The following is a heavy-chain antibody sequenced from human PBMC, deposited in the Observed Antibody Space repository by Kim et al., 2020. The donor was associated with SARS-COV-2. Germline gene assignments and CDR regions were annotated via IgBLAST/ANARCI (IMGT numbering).Heavy chain of an antibody. V-gene: IGHV3-53*01. CDR3: ASDGMVRGVTSFDY. D-gene: IGHD3-10*01. Sequence: GGSLRLSCAASGFTVSSNYMSWVRQAPGKGLEWVSVIYSGGSTYYADSVKGRFTISRDNSKNTLYLQMNSLRAEDTAVYYCASDGMVRGVTSFDYWGQGTLVTVSS. CDR2: IYSGGST. CDR1: GFTVSSNY. J-gene: IGHJ4*02.